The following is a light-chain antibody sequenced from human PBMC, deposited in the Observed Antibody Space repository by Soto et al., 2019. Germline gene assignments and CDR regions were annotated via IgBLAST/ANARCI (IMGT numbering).Light chain of an antibody. CDR1: SDIGNYNL. CDR2: EVT. J-gene: IGLJ1*01. V-gene: IGLV2-23*02. CDR3: ASYAGRGTDV. Sequence: QSALTQPASVSGSPGQSVTISCSGSDIGNYNLVSSYQHLPRRAPKLLIFEVTMRPSGISDRFSGSKSASTPALAIFGVQAEDEGDYYCASYAGRGTDVFGSGSKVTV.